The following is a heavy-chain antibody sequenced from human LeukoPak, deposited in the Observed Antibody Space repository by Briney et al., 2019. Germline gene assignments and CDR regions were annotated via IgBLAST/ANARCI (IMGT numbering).Heavy chain of an antibody. CDR3: ARGFAQNGMDV. CDR1: GFSISNYW. J-gene: IGHJ6*02. V-gene: IGHV3-33*08. Sequence: GGSLRLSCAGSGFSISNYWMSWVRQAPGKGLEWVAVIWYDGSNKYYADSVKGRFTISRDNSKNTLYLQMNSLRAEDTAVYYCARGFAQNGMDVWGQGTTVTVSS. CDR2: IWYDGSNK.